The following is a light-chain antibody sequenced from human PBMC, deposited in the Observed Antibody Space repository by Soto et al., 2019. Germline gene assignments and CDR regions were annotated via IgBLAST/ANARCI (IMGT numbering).Light chain of an antibody. CDR2: DVT. J-gene: IGLJ1*01. Sequence: VLTQPASVSGSPGQSITISCTGSSSDIGAYDYVSWYQQRPVKAPKLMIFDVTNRPSGVSDRFSGSKSGNTASLTISGLQTEDEADYYCSSYTSSSTPYVFGTGTKVTVL. CDR3: SSYTSSSTPYV. V-gene: IGLV2-14*01. CDR1: SSDIGAYDY.